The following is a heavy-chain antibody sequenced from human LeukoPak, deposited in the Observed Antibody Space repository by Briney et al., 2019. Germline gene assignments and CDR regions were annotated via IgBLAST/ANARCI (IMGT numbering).Heavy chain of an antibody. CDR1: GGSISSYY. CDR2: IYYSGST. Sequence: SETLSLTCTVSGGSISSYYWNWIRQSPGKGLEWIGYIYYSGSTSYSPSLKSRVTISVDTSRNQFSLKLSSVTAADTALYYCARGRTPAAADYWGQGTPVTVSS. J-gene: IGHJ4*02. CDR3: ARGRTPAAADY. D-gene: IGHD6-25*01. V-gene: IGHV4-59*01.